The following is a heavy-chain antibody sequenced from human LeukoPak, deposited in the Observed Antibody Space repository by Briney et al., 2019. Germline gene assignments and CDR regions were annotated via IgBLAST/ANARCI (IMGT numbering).Heavy chain of an antibody. CDR3: AKDDYYGSGSYFDY. D-gene: IGHD3-10*01. Sequence: GGSLRLSCPASGFTFSIYAMSWVRQAPGKGLEWASAISGSGGSTYYADSVKGRFTISRDNSKNTLYLQMNSLRAEDTAVYYCAKDDYYGSGSYFDYWGQGTLVTVSS. V-gene: IGHV3-23*01. CDR2: ISGSGGST. CDR1: GFTFSIYA. J-gene: IGHJ4*02.